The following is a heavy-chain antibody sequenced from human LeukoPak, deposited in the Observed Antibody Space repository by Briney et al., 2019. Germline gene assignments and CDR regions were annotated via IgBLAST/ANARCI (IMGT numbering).Heavy chain of an antibody. Sequence: PGGSLRLSCAVSRFPFSVYEMNWVRQAPGKGLEWVSNIASSGTTKYYADSVKGRFSISRDNAKSSLYLQMNSLRAEDTAVYYCTLLAVASDFDYWGQGALVTVSS. CDR2: IASSGTTK. CDR3: TLLAVASDFDY. J-gene: IGHJ4*02. D-gene: IGHD6-19*01. V-gene: IGHV3-48*03. CDR1: RFPFSVYE.